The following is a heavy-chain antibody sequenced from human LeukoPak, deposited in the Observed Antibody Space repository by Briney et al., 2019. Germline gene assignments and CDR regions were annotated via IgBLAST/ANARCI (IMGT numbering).Heavy chain of an antibody. V-gene: IGHV3-74*01. Sequence: PGGSLRLSCAASGFTFDDYAMHWVRQAPGKGLVWVSRINSDGSSTSYADSVKGRFTISRDNAKNTLYLQMNSLRAEDTAVYYCARAGGVVVSNWFDPWGQGTLVTVSS. D-gene: IGHD3-22*01. CDR1: GFTFDDYA. CDR3: ARAGGVVVSNWFDP. J-gene: IGHJ5*02. CDR2: INSDGSST.